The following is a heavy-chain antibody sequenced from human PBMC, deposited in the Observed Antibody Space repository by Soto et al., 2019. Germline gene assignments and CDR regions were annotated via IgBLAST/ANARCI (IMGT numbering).Heavy chain of an antibody. J-gene: IGHJ6*02. CDR3: ARHSPPFFYGSGPWDV. D-gene: IGHD3-10*01. CDR2: IYSSGST. V-gene: IGHV4-59*08. CDR1: GGTSRNHY. Sequence: ASETLSLTCTVVGGTSRNHYWSWIRKSQGKGLEWIGYIYSSGSTNYNPSLKSRVTISVDTSKNQFSLKLSSLSAADTAVYYCARHSPPFFYGSGPWDVWGQGTTVTVSS.